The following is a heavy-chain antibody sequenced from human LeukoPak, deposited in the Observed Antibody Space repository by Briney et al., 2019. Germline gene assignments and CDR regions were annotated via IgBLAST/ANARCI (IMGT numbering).Heavy chain of an antibody. D-gene: IGHD5-18*01. J-gene: IGHJ3*02. CDR2: IYYSGST. CDR3: ARDLGIQLWLAFDI. V-gene: IGHV4-39*07. CDR1: GGSISSSSYY. Sequence: PSETLSLTCTVSGGSISSSSYYWGWIRQPPGKGLEWIGSIYYSGSTYYNPSLKSRVTISVDTSKNQFSLKLSSVTAADTAVYYCARDLGIQLWLAFDIWGQGTMVTVSS.